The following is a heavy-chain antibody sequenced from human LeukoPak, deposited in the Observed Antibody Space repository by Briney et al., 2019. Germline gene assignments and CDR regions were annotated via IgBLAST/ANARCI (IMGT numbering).Heavy chain of an antibody. CDR1: GFTLSSYW. CDR2: IKQDGSEK. D-gene: IGHD2-2*01. V-gene: IGHV3-7*01. CDR3: ARDPSPDIVVVPAAFDY. J-gene: IGHJ4*02. Sequence: GGSLRLSCAASGFTLSSYWMSWVRQAPGKGLEWVANIKQDGSEKYYVDSVKGRFTISRDNAKNSLYLQMNSLRDEDTAVYYCARDPSPDIVVVPAAFDYWGQGTLVTVSS.